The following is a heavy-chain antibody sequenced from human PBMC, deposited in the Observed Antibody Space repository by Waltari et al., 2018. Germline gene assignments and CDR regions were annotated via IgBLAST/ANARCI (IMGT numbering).Heavy chain of an antibody. CDR3: VLFSSEFLGDC. D-gene: IGHD6-25*01. CDR1: GFTFSNYW. J-gene: IGHJ4*02. Sequence: EVRLVESGGGLVQPGGSLRLSCAASGFTFSNYWMHWVRQAPGKGLVSGSQVNIDGSITNCADSVKGRFTSSRDNAKNTLFLQMNSLRAEDTAIYYCVLFSSEFLGDCWGQGTLVTVSS. CDR2: VNIDGSIT. V-gene: IGHV3-74*01.